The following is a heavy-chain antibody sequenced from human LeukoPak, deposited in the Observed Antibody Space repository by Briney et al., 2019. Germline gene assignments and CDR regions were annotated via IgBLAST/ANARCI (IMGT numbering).Heavy chain of an antibody. Sequence: ASVKVSCKASGYTFSGFYIHWVRQAPGQGLEWMGWINPNSGVTNYAQKLQGRVTITRDTSIDTAYMQLSRLRSDDSAVYYCAKDRYGDYEAPFHYYMDAWGRGTTVTVSS. D-gene: IGHD5-12*01. CDR1: GYTFSGFY. J-gene: IGHJ6*03. CDR3: AKDRYGDYEAPFHYYMDA. CDR2: INPNSGVT. V-gene: IGHV1-2*02.